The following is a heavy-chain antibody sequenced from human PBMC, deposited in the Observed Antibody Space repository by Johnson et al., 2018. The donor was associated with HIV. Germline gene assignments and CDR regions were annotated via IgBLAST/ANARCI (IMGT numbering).Heavy chain of an antibody. D-gene: IGHD4-11*01. CDR1: GFTFSSYA. V-gene: IGHV3-30-3*01. CDR3: ARVPFPRPTSPNYINDAFDI. CDR2: ISYAGNNK. J-gene: IGHJ3*02. Sequence: QVQLVESGGGVVQPGRSLRLSCAASGFTFSSYAMHWVRQAPGKGLEWVAIISYAGNNKYYADSVKGRFTITRHNSKNTLYLQMNSLRLEDTALYYCARVPFPRPTSPNYINDAFDIWGQGTLVAVSS.